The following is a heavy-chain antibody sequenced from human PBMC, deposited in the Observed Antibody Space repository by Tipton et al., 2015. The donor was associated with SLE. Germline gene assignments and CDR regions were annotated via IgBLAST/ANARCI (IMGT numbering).Heavy chain of an antibody. V-gene: IGHV4-4*08. J-gene: IGHJ4*02. Sequence: TLSLTCTVSGGSISDYDWNWIRQPPGKGLEWLGYISTSGSTNYNPSLKSRVTISVDTSKNQVSLKLNSVTAADTAVYYCARGKTRVEYWGQGTLVTVSS. CDR3: ARGKTRVEY. CDR1: GGSISDYD. CDR2: ISTSGST. D-gene: IGHD1-14*01.